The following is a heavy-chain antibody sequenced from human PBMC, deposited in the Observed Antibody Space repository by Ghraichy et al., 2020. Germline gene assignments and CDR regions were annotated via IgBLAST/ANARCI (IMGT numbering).Heavy chain of an antibody. CDR1: AFSLSTSGEG. Sequence: SGPTLVKPTQTLTLTCTFSAFSLSTSGEGVGWIRQPPGKALEWLALIYWDDDKRYTPSLKSRLTLTKDTSKNQVVLTMTNMDPVDTATYYCAHRRVDSSSLDFWGQGTLVTVSS. D-gene: IGHD6-6*01. CDR3: AHRRVDSSSLDF. CDR2: IYWDDDK. J-gene: IGHJ4*02. V-gene: IGHV2-5*02.